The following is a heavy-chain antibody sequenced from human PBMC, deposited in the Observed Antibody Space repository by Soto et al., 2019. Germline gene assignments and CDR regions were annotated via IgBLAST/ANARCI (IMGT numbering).Heavy chain of an antibody. CDR3: FRYLSGYINNAWFDP. CDR2: IYYSGST. J-gene: IGHJ5*02. CDR1: GGSISSSSYY. Sequence: QLQLQESGPGLVKPSETLSLTCTVSGGSISSSSYYWGWIRQPPGKGLEWIGSIYYSGSTYYNPSLKSRVTISVDTSKNQFALKLSSGTAADTAVYYCFRYLSGYINNAWFDPWGQGTLVTVSS. D-gene: IGHD3-3*01. V-gene: IGHV4-39*01.